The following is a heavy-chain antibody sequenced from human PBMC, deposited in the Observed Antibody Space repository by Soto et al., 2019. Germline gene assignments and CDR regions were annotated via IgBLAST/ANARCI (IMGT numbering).Heavy chain of an antibody. CDR2: IYYSGST. CDR1: GGSIISGDYY. Sequence: SETLSLTCTVSGGSIISGDYYWSWIRQPPGKGLEWIGYIYYSGSTYYNPSLKSRVTISVDTSKNQFSLKLSSVTAADTAVYYCVGIGQQPLDYWGQGTLVTVSS. CDR3: VGIGQQPLDY. V-gene: IGHV4-30-4*01. D-gene: IGHD6-13*01. J-gene: IGHJ4*02.